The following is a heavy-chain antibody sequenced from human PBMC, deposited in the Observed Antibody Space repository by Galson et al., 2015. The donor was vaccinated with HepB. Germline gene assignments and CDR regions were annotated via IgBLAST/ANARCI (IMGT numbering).Heavy chain of an antibody. CDR2: ICLNSDIK. Sequence: SLRLSCAASGFTFKDYDMHWVRQAPGKGLEWVSGICLNSDIKGYADSERGLFTISSDNTKKSQLLQMNRLRAENTALYYSAQNLTYSYYSERYFVGTDVWGQYSSVTVPS. J-gene: IGHJ6*02. D-gene: IGHD3-9*01. CDR1: GFTFKDYD. V-gene: IGHV3-9*01. CDR3: AQNLTYSYYSERYFVGTDV.